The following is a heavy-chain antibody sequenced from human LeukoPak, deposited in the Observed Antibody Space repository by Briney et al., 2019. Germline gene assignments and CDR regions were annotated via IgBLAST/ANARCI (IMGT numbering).Heavy chain of an antibody. D-gene: IGHD5-12*01. V-gene: IGHV1-69*04. CDR1: GGTFSSYA. J-gene: IGHJ4*02. CDR3: ARDGIVATYSDY. CDR2: IIPILGIA. Sequence: GSSVKVSCKASGGTFSSYAISWVRQAPGQGLEWMGRIIPILGIANHAQKFQGRVTITADKSTSTAYMELSSLRSEDTAVYYCARDGIVATYSDYWGQGTLVTVSS.